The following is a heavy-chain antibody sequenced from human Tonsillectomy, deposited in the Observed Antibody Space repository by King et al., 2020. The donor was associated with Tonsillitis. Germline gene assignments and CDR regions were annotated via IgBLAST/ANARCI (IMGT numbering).Heavy chain of an antibody. Sequence: QLVQSGAEVKKPGESLKISCKGSGYSFTKYWIAWVRQMPGKGLEWMGIVYPGDSDTRYSPSFQGQVTISADKSISTAYLQWSSLKASDTAMYYCARHSDDFSSGTDALNIWGQGTMVTVSP. CDR1: GYSFTKYW. CDR3: ARHSDDFSSGTDALNI. CDR2: VYPGDSDT. D-gene: IGHD6-19*01. V-gene: IGHV5-51*01. J-gene: IGHJ3*02.